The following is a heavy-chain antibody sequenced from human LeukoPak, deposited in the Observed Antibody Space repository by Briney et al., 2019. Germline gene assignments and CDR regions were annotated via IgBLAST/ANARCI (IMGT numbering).Heavy chain of an antibody. CDR1: GFTFSDYY. CDR3: ARDRKNSYGHEFDY. V-gene: IGHV3-11*01. Sequence: GGSLRLSCAASGFTFSDYYMSWIRQAPGKGLEWVSYISSSGSITDYADSVKGRFTISRDNAKNSLYLQMNSLRAEDTAVYYCARDRKNSYGHEFDYWGQGTLVTVSP. D-gene: IGHD5-18*01. J-gene: IGHJ4*02. CDR2: ISSSGSIT.